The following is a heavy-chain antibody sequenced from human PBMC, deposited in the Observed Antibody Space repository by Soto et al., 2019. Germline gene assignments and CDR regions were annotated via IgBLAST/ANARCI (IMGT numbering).Heavy chain of an antibody. J-gene: IGHJ5*02. D-gene: IGHD1-26*01. V-gene: IGHV4-4*07. CDR3: AREASGSRPFDP. Sequence: PSETLSLTCTVSGGSISNYYWSWIRQPAGKGLEWIGRIYTSGSTNYNSSLKSRVTMSVDTSKNQFSLKLNSVTAADTAVYYCAREASGSRPFDPWGQGTLVTVSS. CDR2: IYTSGST. CDR1: GGSISNYY.